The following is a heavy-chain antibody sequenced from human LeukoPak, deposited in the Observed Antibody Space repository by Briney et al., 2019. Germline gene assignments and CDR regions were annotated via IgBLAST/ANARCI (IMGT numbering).Heavy chain of an antibody. CDR3: ATAYYASDAFDI. J-gene: IGHJ3*02. V-gene: IGHV1-24*01. CDR1: GYTLTELS. CDR2: FDPEDGET. D-gene: IGHD2/OR15-2a*01. Sequence: ASVKVSCKVSGYTLTELSMHWVRQAPGKGLEWMGGFDPEDGETIYAQKFQGRVTMTEDTSTDTAYMELSSLRSEDTAVYYCATAYYASDAFDIWGQGTMVTVSS.